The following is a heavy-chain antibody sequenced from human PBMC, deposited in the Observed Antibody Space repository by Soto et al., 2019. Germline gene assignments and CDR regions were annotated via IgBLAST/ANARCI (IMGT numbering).Heavy chain of an antibody. D-gene: IGHD4-4*01. V-gene: IGHV4-31*03. J-gene: IGHJ4*02. CDR1: GGSVSSGSYY. CDR3: ARVLRRDGYSGY. Sequence: SETLSLTCTVSGGSVSSGSYYWSWIRQHPGRGLEWIGYIYYTGNTYYNPSLKSRLAISVDTSKNQFSLKLTSVTADDTAVYYCARVLRRDGYSGYWGQGTLVTVSS. CDR2: IYYTGNT.